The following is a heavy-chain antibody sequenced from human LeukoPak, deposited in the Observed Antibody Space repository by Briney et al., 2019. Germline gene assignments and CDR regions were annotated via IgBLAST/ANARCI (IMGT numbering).Heavy chain of an antibody. J-gene: IGHJ5*02. CDR3: ARDTPYSSGFPHWFDP. V-gene: IGHV4-59*01. CDR1: GGSISSYY. CDR2: IYYSGST. Sequence: PSETLSLTCTVSGGSISSYYWSWIRQPPGKGLEWIGYIYYSGSTNYNPSLKSRVTISVDTSKSQFSLKLSSVTAADTAVYYCARDTPYSSGFPHWFDPWGQGTLVTVSS. D-gene: IGHD6-19*01.